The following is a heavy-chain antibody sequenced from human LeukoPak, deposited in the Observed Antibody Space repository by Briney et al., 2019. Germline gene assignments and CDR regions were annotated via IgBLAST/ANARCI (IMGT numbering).Heavy chain of an antibody. Sequence: GSLRLSCAASGFTFSSYSMNWVRQAPGKGLEWVAVISYDGSNKYYADSVKGRFTISRDNSKNTLYLQMNSLRAEDTAVYYCAKATDTAMGLYMDVWGKGTTVTVSS. CDR2: ISYDGSNK. CDR1: GFTFSSYS. V-gene: IGHV3-30*18. D-gene: IGHD5-18*01. CDR3: AKATDTAMGLYMDV. J-gene: IGHJ6*03.